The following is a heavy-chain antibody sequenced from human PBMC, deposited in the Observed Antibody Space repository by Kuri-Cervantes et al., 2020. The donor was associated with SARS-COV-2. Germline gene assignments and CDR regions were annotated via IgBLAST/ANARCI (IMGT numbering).Heavy chain of an antibody. V-gene: IGHV1-24*01. D-gene: IGHD1-26*01. Sequence: ASVKVSCKVSGYTLTELSMHWVRQAPGKGLEWMGGFDPEDGETIYAQKFQGRVTMTEDTSTDTAYMELSSLRSEDTAVYYCATFGESYPKYYFDYWGQGTLVTVSS. CDR2: FDPEDGET. J-gene: IGHJ4*02. CDR1: GYTLTELS. CDR3: ATFGESYPKYYFDY.